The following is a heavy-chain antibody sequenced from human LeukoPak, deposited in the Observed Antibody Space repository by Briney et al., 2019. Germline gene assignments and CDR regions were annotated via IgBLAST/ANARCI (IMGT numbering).Heavy chain of an antibody. CDR2: ITNNGGGT. CDR1: GVTFSNYA. CDR3: AKEEGAHHGGSDY. D-gene: IGHD2-15*01. Sequence: GGSLRLSCSVSGVTFSNYAMHWVRQAPGKGLEYVSSITNNGGGTYYADSVKGRFTISRDNSKNTLYLQMNSLRAEDTAVYYCAKEEGAHHGGSDYWGQGTLVTVSS. V-gene: IGHV3-64*04. J-gene: IGHJ4*02.